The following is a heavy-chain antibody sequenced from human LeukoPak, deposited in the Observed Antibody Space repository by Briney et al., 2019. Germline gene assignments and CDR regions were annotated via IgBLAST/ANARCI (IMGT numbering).Heavy chain of an antibody. CDR1: GFTFSSYS. CDR2: ISSSSSYI. CDR3: ARCLSSSWYNCGGFDY. Sequence: PGGSLRLSCAASGFTFSSYSMNWVRQAPGKGLEWVSSISSSSSYICYADSVKGRFTISRDNAKNSLYLQMNSLRAEDTAVYYCARCLSSSWYNCGGFDYWGQGTLVTVSS. V-gene: IGHV3-21*01. J-gene: IGHJ4*02. D-gene: IGHD6-13*01.